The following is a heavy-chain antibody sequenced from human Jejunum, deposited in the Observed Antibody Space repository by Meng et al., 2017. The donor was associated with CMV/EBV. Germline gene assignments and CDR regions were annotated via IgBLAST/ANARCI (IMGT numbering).Heavy chain of an antibody. CDR2: INWDAAER. D-gene: IGHD2-2*01. CDR1: GFLFNDYG. V-gene: IGHV3-20*03. J-gene: IGHJ4*02. CDR3: VRSRQYRTSFDY. Sequence: ASGFLFNDYGMNWVRQAPGKGLEWVSGINWDAAERGYAASVKGRFTISRDNPKNSLYLQMDSLRDEDTALYFCVRSRQYRTSFDYWGQGTLVTVSS.